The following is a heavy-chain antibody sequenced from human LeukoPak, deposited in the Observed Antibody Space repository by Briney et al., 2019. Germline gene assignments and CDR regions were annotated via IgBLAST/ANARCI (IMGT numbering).Heavy chain of an antibody. Sequence: GEALRLSCAASGFTFSSYTVNWVRQAPGKGLEWVSYISSSSSIIYYADSVKGRFTISRDNAKSSLYLHMNSLRDEDTAVYYCARNRGSWATDYWGQGTLVTVSS. CDR1: GFTFSSYT. J-gene: IGHJ4*02. CDR2: ISSSSSII. CDR3: ARNRGSWATDY. V-gene: IGHV3-48*02. D-gene: IGHD6-13*01.